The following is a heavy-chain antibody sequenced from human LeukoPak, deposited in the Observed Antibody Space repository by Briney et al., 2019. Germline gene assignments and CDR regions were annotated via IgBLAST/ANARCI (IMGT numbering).Heavy chain of an antibody. CDR2: INHSGST. CDR1: GGSFSGYY. J-gene: IGHJ4*02. Sequence: SSETLSLTCAVYGGSFSGYYWSWIRQPPGKGLEWIGEINHSGSTNYNPSLKSRVTISVDTSKNQFSLKLSSVTAADTAVYYCARYSGYDWVYARYWGQGTLVTVCS. CDR3: ARYSGYDWVYARY. V-gene: IGHV4-34*01. D-gene: IGHD5-12*01.